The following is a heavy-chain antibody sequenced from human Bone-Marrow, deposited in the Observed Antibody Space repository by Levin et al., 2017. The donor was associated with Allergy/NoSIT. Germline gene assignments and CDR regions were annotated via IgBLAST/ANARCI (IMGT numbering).Heavy chain of an antibody. CDR3: ARDRTYGILTNYGMDV. D-gene: IGHD3-9*01. V-gene: IGHV3-21*01. CDR2: ISSSSDYI. Sequence: GGSLRLSCTASGFTFSTYGMNWVRQAPGKGLEWVSSISSSSDYIYYADSVKGRFTISRDNAKNSLSLHMNSLRAEDTAIYFCARDRTYGILTNYGMDVWGQGTTASVSS. J-gene: IGHJ6*02. CDR1: GFTFSTYG.